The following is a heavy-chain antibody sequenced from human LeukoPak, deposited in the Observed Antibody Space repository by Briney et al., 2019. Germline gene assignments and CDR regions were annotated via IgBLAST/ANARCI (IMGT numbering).Heavy chain of an antibody. D-gene: IGHD6-13*01. Sequence: GGSLRLSCAASGFTFSSYWMHWVRQGPGKGLVWVSRINSDGSSTSYADSVKGRFTISRDNAKNTLYLQMNSLRAEDTAVYYCALDPGFSSGTRAWGQGTLVTAPS. J-gene: IGHJ5*02. CDR1: GFTFSSYW. V-gene: IGHV3-74*01. CDR2: INSDGSST. CDR3: ALDPGFSSGTRA.